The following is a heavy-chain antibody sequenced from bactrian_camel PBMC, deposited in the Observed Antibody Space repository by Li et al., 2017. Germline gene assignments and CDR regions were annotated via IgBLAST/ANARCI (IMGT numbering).Heavy chain of an antibody. Sequence: HVQLVESGGGSVQAGGSLTLSCAVSGDGDGYSSSAMGWFRQAPGKERQGVAAIYRSTLSTTYTDSVTGRFAISLDAAKNTLYLQMNSLKSEDTAMYYCAARSVGWCPLFEHWLGKRAYTPGGYFTNWGQGTQVTVS. J-gene: IGHJ4*01. V-gene: IGHV3S54*01. CDR2: IYRSTLST. D-gene: IGHD1*01. CDR1: GDGDGYSSSA. CDR3: AARSVGWCPLFEHWLGKRAYTPGGYFTN.